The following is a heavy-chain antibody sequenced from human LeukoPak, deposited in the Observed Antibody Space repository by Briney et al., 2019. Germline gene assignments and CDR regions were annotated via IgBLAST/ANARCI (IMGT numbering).Heavy chain of an antibody. Sequence: SETLSLTCTVSGGSISSSSYYWGWIRQPPGKGLEWIGSIYYSGSTYYNPSLKSRVTISVDTSKNQISLKLSSVTAADTAVYYCAAWQWLESGVSYWGQGTLVTVSS. V-gene: IGHV4-39*01. CDR1: GGSISSSSYY. J-gene: IGHJ4*02. CDR2: IYYSGST. D-gene: IGHD6-19*01. CDR3: AAWQWLESGVSY.